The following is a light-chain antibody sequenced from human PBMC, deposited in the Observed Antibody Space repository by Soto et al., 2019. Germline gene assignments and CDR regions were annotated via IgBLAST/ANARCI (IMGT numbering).Light chain of an antibody. V-gene: IGLV1-40*01. CDR2: GNS. Sequence: QSVLTQPPSVSGAPGQRVTISCTGSSSNIGAGYDVHWYQRLPGTAPKLLIYGNSNRPSGVPDRFSGSKSGTSASLAITGLQAEDEADYYCQSYDSSRRVVFGGGTKVTVL. CDR1: SSNIGAGYD. J-gene: IGLJ2*01. CDR3: QSYDSSRRVV.